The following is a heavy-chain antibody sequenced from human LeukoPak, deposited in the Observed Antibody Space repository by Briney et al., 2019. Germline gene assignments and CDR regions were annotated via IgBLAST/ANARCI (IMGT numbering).Heavy chain of an antibody. Sequence: SETLSLTCTVSGGSISSYYWSWTRQPPGKGLEWIGYIYYSGSTNYNPSLKSRVTISVDTSKNQFSLKLSSVTAADTAVYYCARHGKDSSGWYGSDYWGQGTLVTVSS. J-gene: IGHJ4*02. CDR1: GGSISSYY. V-gene: IGHV4-59*08. CDR3: ARHGKDSSGWYGSDY. CDR2: IYYSGST. D-gene: IGHD6-19*01.